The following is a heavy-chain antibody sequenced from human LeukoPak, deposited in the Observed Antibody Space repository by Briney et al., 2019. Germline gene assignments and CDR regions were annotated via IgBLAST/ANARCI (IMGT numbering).Heavy chain of an antibody. CDR3: ARVTDDHPYYYYYGMDV. Sequence: SQTLSLTCTVSGGSISSGGYYWSWIRQHPGKGLEWIGYIYYSGSTYYNPSLKSRVTISVDTSKNQFSLKLSSVTAADTAVYYCARVTDDHPYYYYYGMDVWGQGTTVTVSS. J-gene: IGHJ6*02. CDR2: IYYSGST. V-gene: IGHV4-31*03. CDR1: GGSISSGGYY. D-gene: IGHD3-16*01.